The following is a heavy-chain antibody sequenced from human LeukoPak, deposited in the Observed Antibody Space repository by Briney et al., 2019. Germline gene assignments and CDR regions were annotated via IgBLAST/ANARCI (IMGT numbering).Heavy chain of an antibody. V-gene: IGHV1-2*02. D-gene: IGHD2-8*01. J-gene: IGHJ4*02. CDR2: INPNSGGT. Sequence: PSVKVSCKASGYTFTGYYMHWVRQAPGQGLEWMGWINPNSGGTNYAQKFQGRVTMTRDTSISTAYMELSRLRSDDTAVYYCAREYCTNGVCSFFDYWGQGTLVTVSS. CDR3: AREYCTNGVCSFFDY. CDR1: GYTFTGYY.